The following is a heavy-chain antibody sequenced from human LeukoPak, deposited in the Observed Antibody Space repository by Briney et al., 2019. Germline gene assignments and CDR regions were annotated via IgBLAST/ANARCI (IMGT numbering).Heavy chain of an antibody. V-gene: IGHV3-23*01. D-gene: IGHD3-22*01. CDR1: GFSFSSFW. CDR2: ISGSGGST. J-gene: IGHJ4*02. CDR3: AKGAYDSSGSLGY. Sequence: GGSLRLSCAASGFSFSSFWLSWVRQAPEKGLEWVSAISGSGGSTYYADSVKGRFTISRDNFKNTLYLQMNSLRAEETAVYYCAKGAYDSSGSLGYWGEGTLVTVSS.